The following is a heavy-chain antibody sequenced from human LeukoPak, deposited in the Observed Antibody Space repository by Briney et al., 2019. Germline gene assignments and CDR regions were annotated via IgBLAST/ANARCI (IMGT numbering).Heavy chain of an antibody. CDR2: ISSSSSYI. V-gene: IGHV3-21*04. D-gene: IGHD5-18*01. Sequence: NPGGSLRLSCAASGFTFSSYSMNWVRQAPGKGLEWVSSISSSSSYIYYADSVKGRFTISRDNAKNSLYLQMNSLRAEDTALYYCARGGYHAYYLDYWGQGSLVTVSS. J-gene: IGHJ4*02. CDR3: ARGGYHAYYLDY. CDR1: GFTFSSYS.